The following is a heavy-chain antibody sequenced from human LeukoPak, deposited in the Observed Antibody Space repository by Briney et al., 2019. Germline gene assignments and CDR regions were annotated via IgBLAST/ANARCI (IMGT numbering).Heavy chain of an antibody. CDR1: GGSISSSSYY. Sequence: SETLSLTCTASGGSISSSSYYWGWIRQPPGKGLEWIGSIYYSGSTYYNPSLKSRVTISVDTSKNQFSLKLSSVTAADTAAYYCARHSGSHGYWGQGTLVTVSS. D-gene: IGHD1-26*01. J-gene: IGHJ4*02. V-gene: IGHV4-39*01. CDR2: IYYSGST. CDR3: ARHSGSHGY.